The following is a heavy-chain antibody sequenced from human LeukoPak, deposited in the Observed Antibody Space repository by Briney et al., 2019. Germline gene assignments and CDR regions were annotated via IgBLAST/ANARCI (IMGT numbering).Heavy chain of an antibody. D-gene: IGHD3-16*01. Sequence: GGSLRLPCAASGFTFSNYAMNWVRQAPGKGLEWVSGISGSGDNTYYADSVKGRFTISRDNSKNTLYLQMNSLRAEDTAVYYCAKGGRGLKWFDPWGQGTLVTVSS. J-gene: IGHJ5*02. CDR2: ISGSGDNT. CDR3: AKGGRGLKWFDP. CDR1: GFTFSNYA. V-gene: IGHV3-23*01.